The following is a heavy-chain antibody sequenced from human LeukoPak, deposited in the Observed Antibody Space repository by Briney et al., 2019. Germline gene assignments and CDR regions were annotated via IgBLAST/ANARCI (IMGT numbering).Heavy chain of an antibody. Sequence: SETLSLTCDVSGGSISSGLYSWSWIRQPLGKGLEWIGYIYHTGSTYYNPSLKSRVTISVDTSKNQFSLKLSSVTAADTAVYYCASYTYSSGWYYGMDVWGQGTTVTVSS. V-gene: IGHV4-30-2*02. J-gene: IGHJ6*02. CDR3: ASYTYSSGWYYGMDV. CDR1: GGSISSGLYS. D-gene: IGHD6-19*01. CDR2: IYHTGST.